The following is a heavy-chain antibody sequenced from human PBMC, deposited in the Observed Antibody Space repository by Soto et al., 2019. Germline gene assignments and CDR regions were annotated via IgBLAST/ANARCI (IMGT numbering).Heavy chain of an antibody. CDR2: ISRSGSTI. V-gene: IGHV3-11*01. J-gene: IGHJ4*02. CDR1: GFTFSDYY. Sequence: QVQLVESGGGLVKPGGSLRLSCAASGFTFSDYYMSWIRQAPGKGLEWVSYISRSGSTIYYADSVKGRFTISRDNAKNSLYLPMNSLRAADSAVYSSARNLIGGIYAYWGQGTLVTVSS. D-gene: IGHD2-15*01. CDR3: ARNLIGGIYAY.